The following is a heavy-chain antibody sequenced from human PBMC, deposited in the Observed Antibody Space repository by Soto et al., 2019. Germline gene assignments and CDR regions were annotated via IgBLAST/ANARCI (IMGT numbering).Heavy chain of an antibody. J-gene: IGHJ6*02. CDR3: ARQKFYYDSSGYERPGYYYGMDV. CDR2: IYKSGST. Sequence: SETLSLTCTVSGGSISSSSYYWGWIRQPPGKGLEWIGSIYKSGSTYYNPSLKSRVTISVDTSKNQFSLKLSSVTAADTAVYYCARQKFYYDSSGYERPGYYYGMDVWGQGTTVTVSS. CDR1: GGSISSSSYY. D-gene: IGHD3-22*01. V-gene: IGHV4-39*01.